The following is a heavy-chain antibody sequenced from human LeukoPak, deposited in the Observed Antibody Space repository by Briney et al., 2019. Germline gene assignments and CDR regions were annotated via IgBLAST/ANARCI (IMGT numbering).Heavy chain of an antibody. Sequence: GASVKVSCEASGYSSTSYDINGVRQATGQGLEWMGWMNPNSGKTGYAQKCQGRFTMNRHTSISTAYMELSSLRSEDPAVYYCASSVSRMVLTYYYYGMDVWGQGTTVAVSS. J-gene: IGHJ6*02. CDR2: MNPNSGKT. CDR3: ASSVSRMVLTYYYYGMDV. D-gene: IGHD3-10*01. CDR1: GYSSTSYD. V-gene: IGHV1-8*01.